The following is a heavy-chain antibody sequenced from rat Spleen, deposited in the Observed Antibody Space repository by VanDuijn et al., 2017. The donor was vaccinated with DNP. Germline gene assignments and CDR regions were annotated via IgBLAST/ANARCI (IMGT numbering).Heavy chain of an antibody. J-gene: IGHJ4*01. Sequence: EVQLVESGGGLVQPGRSMKLSCAASGFTFSDYNMAWVRQAPKKGLEWVATITYDGSRTYCRDSVKGRFTISRDNTKSTLYLQMDSLRSEDTATYYCATFKGRDAWGRGTSVTVSS. V-gene: IGHV5S10*01. CDR3: ATFKGRDA. CDR1: GFTFSDYN. D-gene: IGHD5-1*01. CDR2: ITYDGSRT.